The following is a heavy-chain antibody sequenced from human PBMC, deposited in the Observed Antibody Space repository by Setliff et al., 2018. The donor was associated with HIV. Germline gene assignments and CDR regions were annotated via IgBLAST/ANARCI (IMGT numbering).Heavy chain of an antibody. V-gene: IGHV3-23*01. CDR2: ISGSGGST. J-gene: IGHJ6*02. D-gene: IGHD6-6*01. Sequence: GGSLRLSCAASGFTFSSYAMSWVRQAPGKGLEWVSAISGSGGSTYYADSVKGRFTISRDNSKNTLYLQMNSLRAEDTAVYYCTRELNGHTSSHYYFGLDVWGQGTTVTVSS. CDR3: TRELNGHTSSHYYFGLDV. CDR1: GFTFSSYA.